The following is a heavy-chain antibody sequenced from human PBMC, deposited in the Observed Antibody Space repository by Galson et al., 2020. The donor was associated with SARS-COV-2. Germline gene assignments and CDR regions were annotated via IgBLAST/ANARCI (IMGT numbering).Heavy chain of an antibody. CDR3: ARDSGYDILTGYYIGGGFDY. J-gene: IGHJ4*02. Sequence: SVKVSCKASGGTFSSYAISWVRQAPGQGLEWMGGIIPIFGTANYAQKFQGRVTITADESTSTAYMELSSLRSEDTAVYYCARDSGYDILTGYYIGGGFDYWGQGTLVTVSS. V-gene: IGHV1-69*13. D-gene: IGHD3-9*01. CDR2: IIPIFGTA. CDR1: GGTFSSYA.